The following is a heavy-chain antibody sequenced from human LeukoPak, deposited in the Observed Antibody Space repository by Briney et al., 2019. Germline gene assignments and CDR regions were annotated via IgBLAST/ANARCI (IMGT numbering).Heavy chain of an antibody. J-gene: IGHJ6*03. D-gene: IGHD2-15*01. Sequence: SVKVSCKASGGTFSSYAISWVRQAPGQGLEWMGGIIPIFGTANYAQKFQGRVTLTTDESTRTAYMELSSLGSENTAVYYCARGSLLRFYYYYMDVWGKGSTVTVSS. V-gene: IGHV1-69*05. CDR1: GGTFSSYA. CDR3: ARGSLLRFYYYYMDV. CDR2: IIPIFGTA.